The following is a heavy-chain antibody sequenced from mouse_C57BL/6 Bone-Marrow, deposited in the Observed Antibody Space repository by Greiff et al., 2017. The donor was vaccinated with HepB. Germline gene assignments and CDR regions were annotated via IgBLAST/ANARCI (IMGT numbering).Heavy chain of an antibody. CDR3: ARQNYGSRFYYAMDY. J-gene: IGHJ4*01. Sequence: EVKVEESGGGLVQPGGSLKLSCAASGFTFSDYYMYWVRQTPEKRLEWVAYISNGGGSTYYPDTVKGRFTISRDNAKNTLYLQMSRLKSEDTAMYYCARQNYGSRFYYAMDYWGQGTSVTVSS. V-gene: IGHV5-12*01. CDR1: GFTFSDYY. CDR2: ISNGGGST. D-gene: IGHD1-1*01.